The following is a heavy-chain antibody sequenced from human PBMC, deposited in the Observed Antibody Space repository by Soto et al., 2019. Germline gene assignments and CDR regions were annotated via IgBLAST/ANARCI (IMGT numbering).Heavy chain of an antibody. CDR2: IYYSGST. CDR3: ARNSRGYSHGYFDY. V-gene: IGHV4-59*01. Sequence: SETLSLTCTVSGGSISSYYWSWIRQPPGKGLEWIGYIYYSGSTNYNPSLKSRVTISVDTSKNQFSLKLSSVTAADTAVYYCARNSRGYSHGYFDYWGQGTLDTVPS. CDR1: GGSISSYY. J-gene: IGHJ4*02. D-gene: IGHD5-18*01.